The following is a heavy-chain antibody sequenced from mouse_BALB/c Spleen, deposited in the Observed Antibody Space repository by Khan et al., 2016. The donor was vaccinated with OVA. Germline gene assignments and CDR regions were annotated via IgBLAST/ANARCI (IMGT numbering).Heavy chain of an antibody. CDR3: ARRPRGVYSDYLFAY. Sequence: QVTLKESGPGILQPSQTLNLTCSFSGFSLSASGVSVSWIRQPSGKGLEWLAHIYWDDDKRYNPSLKSRLIISKDTSRNQVFLKITSVDTADTATYYCARRPRGVYSDYLFAYWGQGTLVTVSA. D-gene: IGHD2-4*01. J-gene: IGHJ3*01. CDR2: IYWDDDK. CDR1: GFSLSASGVS. V-gene: IGHV8-12*01.